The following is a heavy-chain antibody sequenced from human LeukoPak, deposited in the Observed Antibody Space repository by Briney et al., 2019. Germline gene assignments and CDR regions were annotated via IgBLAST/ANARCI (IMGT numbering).Heavy chain of an antibody. CDR3: ASRVRSADYRLDY. Sequence: PSETLSLTCAAYGVSFTIYSWAWVRQPPGKSLEWVGEISPSGNTQYNPSLKSRVTISLDASKSQFYLKLNSVTAADTAVYYCASRVRSADYRLDYWGQGTLVTVSS. J-gene: IGHJ4*02. CDR1: GVSFTIYS. V-gene: IGHV4-34*01. D-gene: IGHD4-11*01. CDR2: ISPSGNT.